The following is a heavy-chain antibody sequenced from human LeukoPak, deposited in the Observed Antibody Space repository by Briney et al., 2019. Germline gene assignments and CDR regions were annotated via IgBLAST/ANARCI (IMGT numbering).Heavy chain of an antibody. CDR1: GFTFSSYW. D-gene: IGHD3-10*01. J-gene: IGHJ6*03. CDR3: ARETHGDYMDV. CDR2: IKQDGSEK. Sequence: PGGSLRLSCAASGFTFSSYWMSWVRQAPGKGLEWVANIKQDGSEKYYVDSVKGRFTISRDNAKNSLYLHMNSLRAEDTAVYYCARETHGDYMDVWGKGTTVTVSS. V-gene: IGHV3-7*01.